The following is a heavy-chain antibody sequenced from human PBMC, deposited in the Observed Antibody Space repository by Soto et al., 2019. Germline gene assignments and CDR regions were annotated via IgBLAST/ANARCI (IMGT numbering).Heavy chain of an antibody. CDR3: AKDGGIVAYYYCGMDV. D-gene: IGHD5-12*01. V-gene: IGHV3-23*01. CDR1: GLPFSSYA. J-gene: IGHJ6*02. Sequence: GVERLSRGASGLPFSSYAMSWVRQAPGKGLEWVSAISGSGGSTYYADSVKGRFTISRDNSKNTLYLQMNSLRAEDTAVYYCAKDGGIVAYYYCGMDVWGQGTMVTVSS. CDR2: ISGSGGST.